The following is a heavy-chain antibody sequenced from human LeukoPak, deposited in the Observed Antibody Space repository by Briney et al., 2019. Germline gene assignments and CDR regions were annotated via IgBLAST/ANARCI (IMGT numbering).Heavy chain of an antibody. D-gene: IGHD3-22*01. Sequence: SETLSLTCTVSGGSISSYYWSWIRQPPGKGLEWIGYIYYSGSTNYNPPLKSRVTISVDTSKNQFSLKLSSVTAADTAVYYCARGYYYDSSGYPELDYWGQGTLVTVSS. CDR3: ARGYYYDSSGYPELDY. CDR1: GGSISSYY. J-gene: IGHJ4*02. V-gene: IGHV4-59*01. CDR2: IYYSGST.